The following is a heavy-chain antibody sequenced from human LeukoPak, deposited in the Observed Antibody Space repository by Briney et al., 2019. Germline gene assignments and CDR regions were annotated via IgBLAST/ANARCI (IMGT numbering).Heavy chain of an antibody. J-gene: IGHJ4*02. V-gene: IGHV4-30-2*01. CDR3: ARVHGVDSSSWYPYYFDY. CDR1: GGSITSGAYS. D-gene: IGHD6-13*01. CDR2: IYHSGST. Sequence: SETLSLTCAVSGGSITSGAYSWSWIRQPPGKGLEWIGNIYHSGSTYYNPSLKSRVSMSVDRLKNQFSLKLSSVTAADTAVHYCARVHGVDSSSWYPYYFDYWGQGTLVTVSS.